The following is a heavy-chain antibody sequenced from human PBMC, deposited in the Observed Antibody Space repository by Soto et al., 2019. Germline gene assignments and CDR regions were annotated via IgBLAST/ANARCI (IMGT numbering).Heavy chain of an antibody. CDR1: GGSFSGYY. CDR2: INHSGST. CDR3: ARGRPTGYYITPRGFDY. V-gene: IGHV4-34*01. D-gene: IGHD3-9*01. J-gene: IGHJ4*02. Sequence: QVQLQQWGAGLLKPSETLSLTCAVYGGSFSGYYWSWIRQPPGKGLEWIGEINHSGSTNYNPSLKSRVTIAVDTSKNQFSLKLSSVTAADTAVYYCARGRPTGYYITPRGFDYWGQGTLVTVSS.